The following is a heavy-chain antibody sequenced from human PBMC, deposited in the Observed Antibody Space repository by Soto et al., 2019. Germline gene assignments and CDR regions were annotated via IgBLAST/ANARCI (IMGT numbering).Heavy chain of an antibody. Sequence: ASVKVSCKASGYTFTSYAMHWVRQAPGQRLEWMGWINAGNGNTKYSQKFQGRVTITRDTSASTAYMELSSLRSEDTAVYYCARTGPRIRFLEWVYYWFDPWGQGTLVTVSS. CDR1: GYTFTSYA. CDR2: INAGNGNT. CDR3: ARTGPRIRFLEWVYYWFDP. J-gene: IGHJ5*02. V-gene: IGHV1-3*01. D-gene: IGHD3-3*01.